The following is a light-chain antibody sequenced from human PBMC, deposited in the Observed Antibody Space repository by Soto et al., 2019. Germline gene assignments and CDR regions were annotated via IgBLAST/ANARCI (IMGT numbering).Light chain of an antibody. CDR3: QQYYSYSSFT. CDR1: QNIKNW. CDR2: TAS. V-gene: IGKV1-5*03. Sequence: DIQMTQSPSTLSASLGDRVTITCRASQNIKNWLAWYQQKPGKAPNLLIYTASNLADGVPSRFSGSGSETQFTLTISSLQPEDFGTYYCQQYYSYSSFTFGQGTNLEI. J-gene: IGKJ2*01.